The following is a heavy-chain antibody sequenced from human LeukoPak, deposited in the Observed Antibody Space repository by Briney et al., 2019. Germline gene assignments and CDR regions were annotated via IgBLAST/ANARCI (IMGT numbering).Heavy chain of an antibody. Sequence: PSETLSLTCTVSGGSISSGSDYWSWIRQPPGKGLEWIGYIHSSGSTNYNPSLKDRLTISVDTSKNQFSLKLNSVTAADTAVYYCARDETSKGDAFDIWGQGTMVTVSS. CDR2: IHSSGST. CDR3: ARDETSKGDAFDI. J-gene: IGHJ3*02. V-gene: IGHV4-61*01. CDR1: GGSISSGSDY.